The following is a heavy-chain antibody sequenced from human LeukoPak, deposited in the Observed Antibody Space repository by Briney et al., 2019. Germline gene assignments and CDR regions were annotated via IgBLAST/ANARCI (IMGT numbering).Heavy chain of an antibody. Sequence: PSETLSLTCTVSGGSISSYYWSWIRQPAGKGLEGLGRIYTSGRTNYNPSVKSRVTMSVDTSKKQFSLKLSSVTAADTAVYYCARDPQLGPFDYWGQGTLVTVSS. D-gene: IGHD6-6*01. J-gene: IGHJ4*02. CDR2: IYTSGRT. CDR3: ARDPQLGPFDY. V-gene: IGHV4-4*07. CDR1: GGSISSYY.